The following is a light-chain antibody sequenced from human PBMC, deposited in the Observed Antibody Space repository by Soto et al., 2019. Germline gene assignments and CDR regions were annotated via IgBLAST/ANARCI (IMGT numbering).Light chain of an antibody. J-gene: IGKJ2*01. Sequence: EIVLTQSPDTLYLSPGEGATLSCRASQRVNSSYLAWYQQKPCQAPRLLVSGAAARATGVPARFSGSGYGTDFTLTISRLEPEDFAVYYCQQYVNSPVTFGQGTKLQIK. CDR2: GAA. CDR1: QRVNSSY. V-gene: IGKV3-20*01. CDR3: QQYVNSPVT.